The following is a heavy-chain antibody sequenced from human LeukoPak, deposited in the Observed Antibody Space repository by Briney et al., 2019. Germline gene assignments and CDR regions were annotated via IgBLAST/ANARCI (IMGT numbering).Heavy chain of an antibody. CDR2: INAGNGNT. CDR1: GYTFTSYA. J-gene: IGHJ4*02. CDR3: ARGSKYYFDY. V-gene: IGHV1-3*01. Sequence: ASVTVSCKASGYTFTSYAMHWVRQAPGQRLEWMGWINAGNGNTKYSQKFQGRVTITRDTSASTAYMELSSLRSEDTAVYYCARGSKYYFDYWGQGTLVTVSS. D-gene: IGHD6-6*01.